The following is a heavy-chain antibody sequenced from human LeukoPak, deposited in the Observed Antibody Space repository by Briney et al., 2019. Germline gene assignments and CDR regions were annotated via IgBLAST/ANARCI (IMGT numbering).Heavy chain of an antibody. CDR1: GGSFSGYY. D-gene: IGHD5-18*01. CDR2: INHSGST. J-gene: IGHJ4*02. V-gene: IGHV4-34*01. Sequence: SETLSLTCAVYGGSFSGYYWSWIRQPPGKGLEWIGEINHSGSTNYNPSLKSRVTISVDTSKNQFSLKLSSVTAADTAVYYCARGYSYFDYWGQGTLVTVSS. CDR3: ARGYSYFDY.